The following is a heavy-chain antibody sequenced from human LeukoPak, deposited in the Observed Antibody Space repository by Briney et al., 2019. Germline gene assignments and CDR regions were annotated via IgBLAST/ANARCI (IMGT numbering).Heavy chain of an antibody. J-gene: IGHJ4*02. CDR2: INHSGGT. D-gene: IGHD5-12*01. V-gene: IGHV4-34*01. Sequence: SETLSLTCAVYGGSFSGYYWSWIRQPPGKGLEWIGEINHSGGTKYNPSLKSRVTISVDTSKNQFSLKLSSVTAADTAIYYCARDGYSGSDALWGQGTLVTVSS. CDR3: ARDGYSGSDAL. CDR1: GGSFSGYY.